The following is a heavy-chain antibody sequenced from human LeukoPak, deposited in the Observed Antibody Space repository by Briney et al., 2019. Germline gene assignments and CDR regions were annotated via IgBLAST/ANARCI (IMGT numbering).Heavy chain of an antibody. D-gene: IGHD3-10*01. CDR2: ISASGST. CDR3: ARGDYYYGSGSYET. Sequence: SETLSLTCAVSGGSISSGGYSWSWIRQPPGKGLEWIGYISASGSTYYNPSLKSRLTISITPSKTPFSLKLSSVTAADTAVYYCARGDYYYGSGSYETWGQGTLVTVSS. CDR1: GGSISSGGYS. J-gene: IGHJ5*02. V-gene: IGHV4-30-4*07.